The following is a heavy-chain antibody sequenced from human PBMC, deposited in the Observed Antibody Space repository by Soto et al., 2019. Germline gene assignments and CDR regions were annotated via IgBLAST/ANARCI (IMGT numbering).Heavy chain of an antibody. V-gene: IGHV4-59*01. CDR3: SSSRYCSGGSCYSDDAFDI. J-gene: IGHJ3*02. CDR1: GGSISSYY. CDR2: IYYSGST. D-gene: IGHD2-15*01. Sequence: SETLSLTCTVSGGSISSYYWSWIRQPPGKGLEWIGYIYYSGSTNYNPSLKSRVNISVDTSKNQISLKLSSVTAADTAVYYCSSSRYCSGGSCYSDDAFDIWGQGTMVTVS.